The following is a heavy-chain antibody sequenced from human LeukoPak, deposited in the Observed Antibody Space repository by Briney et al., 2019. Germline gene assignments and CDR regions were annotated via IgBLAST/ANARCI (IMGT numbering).Heavy chain of an antibody. D-gene: IGHD2-15*01. J-gene: IGHJ4*02. CDR1: GFPFASFN. V-gene: IGHV3-21*06. CDR3: VRDPTGGDL. CDR2: ITRSSSYM. Sequence: GGSLRLSCAASGFPFASFNMNWVRQAPGKGLEWVSSITRSSSYMYYADSVRGRFTISRDNAENSLYLQMGSLRDEDTAVYYCVRDPTGGDLWGQGTLVTVSS.